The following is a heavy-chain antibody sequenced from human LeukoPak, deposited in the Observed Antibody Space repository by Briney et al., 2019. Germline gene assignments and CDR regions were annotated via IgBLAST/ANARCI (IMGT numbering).Heavy chain of an antibody. V-gene: IGHV4-34*01. CDR2: INHSGST. CDR3: ARLYYGGITYYYYYMDV. D-gene: IGHD4-23*01. CDR1: GGSFSGYY. Sequence: SETLSLTCAVYGGSFSGYYWSWIRQPPGKGLEWIGEINHSGSTNYNPSLKSRVTISVDTSKNQFSLKLSPVTAADTAVYYCARLYYGGITYYYYYMDVWGKGTTVTVSS. J-gene: IGHJ6*03.